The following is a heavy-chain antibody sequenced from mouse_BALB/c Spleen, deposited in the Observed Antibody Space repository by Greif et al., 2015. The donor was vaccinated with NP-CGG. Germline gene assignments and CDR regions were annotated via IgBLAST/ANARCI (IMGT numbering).Heavy chain of an antibody. J-gene: IGHJ3*01. CDR2: IDPENGNT. CDR1: GFNIKDYY. Sequence: EVKLMVSGAGLVRPGALVKLSCKASGFNIKDYYMHWVKQRPEQGLEWIGWIDPENGNTIYDPKFQGKASLTADTSSNTAYLQLSSLASEDNGADYCAGSLADWGQGTLVTGSA. D-gene: IGHD1-1*01. CDR3: AGSLAD. V-gene: IGHV14-1*02.